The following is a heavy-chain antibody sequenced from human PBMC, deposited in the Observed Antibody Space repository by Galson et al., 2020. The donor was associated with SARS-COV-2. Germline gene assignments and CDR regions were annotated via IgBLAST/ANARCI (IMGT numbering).Heavy chain of an antibody. V-gene: IGHV3-30*03. Sequence: QAGGSLRLSCAASGFTFSSYGMHWVRQAPGKGLEWVAVISYDGSNKYYADSVKDRFTISRDNSKNTLYLQMNSLRAEDTAVYYCASAPSTGDTTYYYYGMDVWGQGTTVTVSS. CDR3: ASAPSTGDTTYYYYGMDV. J-gene: IGHJ6*02. D-gene: IGHD7-27*01. CDR2: ISYDGSNK. CDR1: GFTFSSYG.